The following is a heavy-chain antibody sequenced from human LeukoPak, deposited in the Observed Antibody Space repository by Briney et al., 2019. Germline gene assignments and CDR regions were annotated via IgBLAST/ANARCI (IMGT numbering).Heavy chain of an antibody. D-gene: IGHD2-21*01. Sequence: GGSLRLSCVGSGFTFRSHAMSWVRQAPEKGLEFVSGIYENGGTTYYSDSVKGRFSISRDNSKNILYLQMDSLRGEDTAVYYCAKDFRIGYSAHFDYWGQGALVTVSS. CDR2: IYENGGTT. J-gene: IGHJ4*02. V-gene: IGHV3-23*01. CDR3: AKDFRIGYSAHFDY. CDR1: GFTFRSHA.